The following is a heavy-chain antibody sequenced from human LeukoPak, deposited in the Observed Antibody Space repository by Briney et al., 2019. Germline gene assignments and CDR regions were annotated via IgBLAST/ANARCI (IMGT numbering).Heavy chain of an antibody. CDR3: ARDRATIAADAFDI. CDR2: IYHTGST. V-gene: IGHV4-34*01. J-gene: IGHJ3*02. Sequence: SETLSLTCAVYGGSFSGYYWSWIRQPPGKGLEWIATIYHTGSTYYNSSLSSRVTISVDTSKNQFSLRLTSVTAADTAVYYCARDRATIAADAFDIWGQGTMVIVSS. CDR1: GGSFSGYY. D-gene: IGHD6-25*01.